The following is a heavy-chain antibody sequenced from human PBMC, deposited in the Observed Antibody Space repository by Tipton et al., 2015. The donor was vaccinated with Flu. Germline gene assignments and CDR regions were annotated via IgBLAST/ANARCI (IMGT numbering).Heavy chain of an antibody. CDR2: IYPGDSGT. J-gene: IGHJ4*02. CDR1: GYSFSSSW. D-gene: IGHD6-13*01. CDR3: VRHDSSTWYAY. Sequence: QSGPEVKKPGESLKISCKGSGYSFSSSWIGWVRQMPGKGLEWMGIIYPGDSGTRYSPSFQGQVTISADKSISTAFLQWSSLKASDTAMYYCVRHDSSTWYAYWGQGTLVTVSS. V-gene: IGHV5-51*01.